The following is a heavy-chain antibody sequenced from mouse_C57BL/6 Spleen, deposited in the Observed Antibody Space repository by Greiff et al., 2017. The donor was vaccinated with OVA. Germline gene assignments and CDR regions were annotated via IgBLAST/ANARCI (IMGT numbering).Heavy chain of an antibody. D-gene: IGHD2-3*01. CDR2: IDPSDSET. Sequence: QVQLKQPGAELVRPGSSVKLSCKASGYTFTSYWMHWVKQRPIQGLEWIGNIDPSDSETHYNQKFKDKATLTVDKSSSTAYMQLSSLTSEDSAVYYGARGVYDGYHYYAMDYWGQGTSVTVSS. V-gene: IGHV1-52*01. CDR3: ARGVYDGYHYYAMDY. J-gene: IGHJ4*01. CDR1: GYTFTSYW.